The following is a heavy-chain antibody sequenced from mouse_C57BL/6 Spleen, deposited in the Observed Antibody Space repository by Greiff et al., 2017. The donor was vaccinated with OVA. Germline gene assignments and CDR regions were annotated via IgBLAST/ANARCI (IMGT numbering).Heavy chain of an antibody. Sequence: EVQLVESGGGLVQPKGSLKLSCAASGFSFNTYAMNWVRQAPGQGLEWVARIRRKSNNSASYYADSVKDRFTISRDDAESTRYLQMNNMNTENTAMYDGERHRTYYSDANAMDYWGQGTSVTVSS. V-gene: IGHV10-1*01. D-gene: IGHD2-12*01. CDR1: GFSFNTYA. J-gene: IGHJ4*01. CDR3: ERHRTYYSDANAMDY. CDR2: IRRKSNNSAS.